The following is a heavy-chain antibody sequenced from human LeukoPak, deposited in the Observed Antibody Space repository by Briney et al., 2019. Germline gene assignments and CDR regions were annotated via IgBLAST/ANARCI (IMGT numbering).Heavy chain of an antibody. CDR1: GGSINNSTYY. CDR3: ARVAPPDFWSGYLTRDYYYMDV. Sequence: PSQTLSLTCTVSGGSINNSTYYWSWIRQPAGKGLEWIGRIYTSGSTNYNPSLNSRVTISVDTSKNQISLRLSSVTAADTAVYYCARVAPPDFWSGYLTRDYYYMDVWGKGTTVTVSS. V-gene: IGHV4-61*02. D-gene: IGHD3-3*01. J-gene: IGHJ6*03. CDR2: IYTSGST.